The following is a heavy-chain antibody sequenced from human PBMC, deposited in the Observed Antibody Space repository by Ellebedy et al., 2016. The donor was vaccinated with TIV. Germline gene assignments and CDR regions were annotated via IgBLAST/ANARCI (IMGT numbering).Heavy chain of an antibody. V-gene: IGHV3-33*08. CDR2: IWYDGSNK. CDR3: VRAPRGQYYFDY. CDR1: GFTFSTSG. Sequence: GESLKISXAASGFTFSTSGMNWVRQAPGKGLEWAAVIWYDGSNKYYADSVKGRFTISRDNSKNTLYLEMNSLRAEDTAVYYCVRAPRGQYYFDYWGQGTLVTVSS. J-gene: IGHJ4*02. D-gene: IGHD5-12*01.